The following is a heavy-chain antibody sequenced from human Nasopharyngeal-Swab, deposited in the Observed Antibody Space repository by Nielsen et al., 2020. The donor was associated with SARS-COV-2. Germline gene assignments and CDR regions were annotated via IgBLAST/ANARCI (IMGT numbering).Heavy chain of an antibody. D-gene: IGHD2-21*01. J-gene: IGHJ4*02. CDR3: VHLWLPGF. CDR2: IYHSGNT. Sequence: SETLSLTCTVSGYSISSGYYWGWIRQPPGKGLEWIASIYHSGNTYYNPSLKSRVTISVDTSKNPFSLKLNSVTAADTALYFCVHLWLPGFWGQGTLVTVSS. CDR1: GYSISSGYY. V-gene: IGHV4-38-2*02.